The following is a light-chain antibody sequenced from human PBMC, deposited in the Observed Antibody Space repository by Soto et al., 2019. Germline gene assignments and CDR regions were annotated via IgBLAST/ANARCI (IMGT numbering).Light chain of an antibody. Sequence: QSALTQPASVSGSPGQSITISCTGTSSDVGAYNFVSWHQQHPGKAPKLMIYNVYDWPSGISYRFSGSKSGNTASLTISGLQGEDEADYYRSAYTVSRTYVFGTGTKVTVL. CDR3: SAYTVSRTYV. CDR1: SSDVGAYNF. V-gene: IGLV2-14*03. CDR2: NVY. J-gene: IGLJ1*01.